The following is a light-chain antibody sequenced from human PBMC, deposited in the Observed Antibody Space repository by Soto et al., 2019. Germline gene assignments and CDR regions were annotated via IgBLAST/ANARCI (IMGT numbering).Light chain of an antibody. CDR3: QDRSDWPPLT. CDR2: DAS. CDR1: QAVGTS. Sequence: EVVLTQSPATLSLSPGERATLSCRASQAVGTSLAWYQQKPGQAPKLLIYDASNRATGITARFSGSGSGTDCTLTISSLEPEDSAVYYCQDRSDWPPLTFGGGTKVEIK. V-gene: IGKV3-11*01. J-gene: IGKJ4*01.